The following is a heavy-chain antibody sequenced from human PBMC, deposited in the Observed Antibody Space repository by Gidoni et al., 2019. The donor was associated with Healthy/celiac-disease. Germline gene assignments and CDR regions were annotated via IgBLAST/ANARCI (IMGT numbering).Heavy chain of an antibody. CDR2: ISSSSSYI. V-gene: IGHV3-21*01. D-gene: IGHD3-22*01. CDR1: GFTFSSYS. J-gene: IGHJ4*02. CDR3: ARDQTYYYDSSGYSFDY. Sequence: EVQLVESGGGLVKPGGSLRLSRAASGFTFSSYSMNWVRQAPGKGLEWVSSISSSSSYIYYADSVKGRFTISRDNAKNSLYLQMNSLRAEDTAVYYCARDQTYYYDSSGYSFDYWGQGTLVTVSS.